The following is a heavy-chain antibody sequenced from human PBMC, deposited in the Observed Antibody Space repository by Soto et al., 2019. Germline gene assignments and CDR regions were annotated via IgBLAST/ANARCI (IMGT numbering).Heavy chain of an antibody. D-gene: IGHD3-22*01. Sequence: PGGSLRLSCAASGFTFSSYGMHWVRQAPGKGLEWVAVIRYDGSNKYYADSVKGRFTISRDNSKNTLYLQMNSLRAEDTAVYYCARDEVVYYDSSGYYYPYAFDIRGQGTMVTVSS. CDR2: IRYDGSNK. CDR1: GFTFSSYG. V-gene: IGHV3-33*01. J-gene: IGHJ3*02. CDR3: ARDEVVYYDSSGYYYPYAFDI.